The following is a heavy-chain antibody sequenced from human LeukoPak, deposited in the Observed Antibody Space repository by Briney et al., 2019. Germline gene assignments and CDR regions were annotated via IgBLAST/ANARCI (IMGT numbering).Heavy chain of an antibody. Sequence: SETLSLTCTVSGGSISSGSYYWSWVRQHPGKGLEWIGYIYYSGSTYYNPSLKSRVTISVDAYKNQFSLKLSSVTAADTAVYYCARDKAYYYDSSGYYAAHYFDYWGQGTLVTVSS. J-gene: IGHJ4*02. D-gene: IGHD3-22*01. CDR1: GGSISSGSYY. CDR2: IYYSGST. V-gene: IGHV4-31*03. CDR3: ARDKAYYYDSSGYYAAHYFDY.